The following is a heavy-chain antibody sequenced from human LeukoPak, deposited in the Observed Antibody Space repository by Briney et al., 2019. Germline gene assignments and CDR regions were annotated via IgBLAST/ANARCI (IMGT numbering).Heavy chain of an antibody. CDR3: ARGQLVLLTY. CDR2: ISYDGSNK. Sequence: GRSLRLSCAASGFTFSSYAMHWVRQAPGKGLEWVAVISYDGSNKYYADSVKGRFTISRDNSKNTLYLQMNGLRAEDTAVYYCARGQLVLLTYWGQGTLVTVSS. CDR1: GFTFSSYA. V-gene: IGHV3-30-3*01. J-gene: IGHJ4*02. D-gene: IGHD6-6*01.